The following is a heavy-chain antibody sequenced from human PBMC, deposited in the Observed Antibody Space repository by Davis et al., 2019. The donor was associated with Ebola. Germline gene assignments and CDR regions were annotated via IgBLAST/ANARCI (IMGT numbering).Heavy chain of an antibody. CDR2: ISYDGSNK. CDR3: ARDGACMITYLYYFDY. CDR1: GFTFSSYG. Sequence: GESLKISCAASGFTFSSYGMHWVRQAPGKGLEWVAVISYDGSNKYYADSVKGRFTISRDNSKNTLYLQMNSLRAEDTAVYYCARDGACMITYLYYFDYWGQGTLVTVSS. D-gene: IGHD3-16*01. J-gene: IGHJ4*02. V-gene: IGHV3-30*03.